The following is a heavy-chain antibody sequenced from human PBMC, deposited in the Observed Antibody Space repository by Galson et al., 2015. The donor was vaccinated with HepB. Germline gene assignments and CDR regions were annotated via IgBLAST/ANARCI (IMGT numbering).Heavy chain of an antibody. CDR2: INNDGSSI. CDR3: AREFVAVAGRNSDAFDI. D-gene: IGHD6-19*01. CDR1: GFTFSSYW. Sequence: SLRLSCAASGFTFSSYWMHWVRQVPGKGLVWVSRINNDGSSISYADSGQGRFTISRDNAKNTLNLQMNSLRAEDTAVYYCAREFVAVAGRNSDAFDIWGQGTMVTVSS. V-gene: IGHV3-74*01. J-gene: IGHJ3*02.